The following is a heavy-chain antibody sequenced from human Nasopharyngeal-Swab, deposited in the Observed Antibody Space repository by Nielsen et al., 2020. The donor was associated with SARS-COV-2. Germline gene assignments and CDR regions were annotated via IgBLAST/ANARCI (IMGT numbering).Heavy chain of an antibody. D-gene: IGHD6-13*01. Sequence: GGSLKISCAASGFTFSSYSMNWVRQAPGKGLEWVSSISSSSSYIYYADSVKGRFTISRDNAKNSLYLQMNSLRAEDTAVYYCARDYPYSSSWYPYYYYYYMDVWGKGTTVTVSS. CDR3: ARDYPYSSSWYPYYYYYYMDV. J-gene: IGHJ6*03. CDR2: ISSSSSYI. V-gene: IGHV3-21*01. CDR1: GFTFSSYS.